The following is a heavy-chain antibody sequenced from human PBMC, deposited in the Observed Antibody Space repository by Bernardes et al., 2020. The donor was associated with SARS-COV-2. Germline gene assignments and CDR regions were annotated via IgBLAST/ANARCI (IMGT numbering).Heavy chain of an antibody. J-gene: IGHJ4*02. CDR1: GFRFSNFA. Sequence: GGSLRLSCAASGFRFSNFAMHWVRQAPGKGLEWVAIISYEERTEYNAESVKGRFTISRDNSNNTLFLQMTSLGPDDTAVYYCAREGDDPTSSYFDFWGQRALVTVSS. D-gene: IGHD3-10*01. CDR3: AREGDDPTSSYFDF. CDR2: ISYEERTE. V-gene: IGHV3-30*19.